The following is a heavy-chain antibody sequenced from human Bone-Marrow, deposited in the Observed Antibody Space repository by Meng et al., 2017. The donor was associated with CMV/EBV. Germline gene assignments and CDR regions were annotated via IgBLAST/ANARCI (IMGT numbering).Heavy chain of an antibody. CDR1: GFTFSNAW. CDR2: IKSKTDGGTT. CDR3: TPRISSGSYFDY. Sequence: LSLTCAASGFTFSNAWMSWVRQAPGKGLEWVGRIKSKTDGGTTDYAAPVKGRFTISRDDSKNTLYLQMNSLKTEDTAVYYCTPRISSGSYFDYWGQGTLVTFSS. D-gene: IGHD1-26*01. J-gene: IGHJ4*02. V-gene: IGHV3-15*01.